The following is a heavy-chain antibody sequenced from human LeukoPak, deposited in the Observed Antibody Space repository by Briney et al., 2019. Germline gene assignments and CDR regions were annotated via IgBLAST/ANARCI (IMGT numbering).Heavy chain of an antibody. CDR1: GYTFTSYY. D-gene: IGHD3-10*01. Sequence: GASVKVSCKASGYTFTSYYMHWVRQAPGQGLEWMGIINPSGGSTSYAQKFQGRVTMTRDMSTSTVYMELSSLRSEDTAVYYCARDTVNYYGSGSYTFDYWGQGTLVTVSS. CDR2: INPSGGST. V-gene: IGHV1-46*01. CDR3: ARDTVNYYGSGSYTFDY. J-gene: IGHJ4*02.